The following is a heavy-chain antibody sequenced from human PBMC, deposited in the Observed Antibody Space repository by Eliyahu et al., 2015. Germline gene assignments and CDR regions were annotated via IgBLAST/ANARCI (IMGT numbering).Heavy chain of an antibody. J-gene: IGHJ4*02. Sequence: QLQLQESGPGLVKPSXTLSLTCTVSGGSISSNSYYWGWIRQPPGKGLEWIGSIYYSGSTWYNPSLKSRVTISVDTSKNQFSLKLNSVTAADTATYYCASTYSSGWYGKDWGQGTLVTVSS. CDR1: GGSISSNSYY. V-gene: IGHV4-39*01. CDR3: ASTYSSGWYGKD. D-gene: IGHD6-19*01. CDR2: IYYSGST.